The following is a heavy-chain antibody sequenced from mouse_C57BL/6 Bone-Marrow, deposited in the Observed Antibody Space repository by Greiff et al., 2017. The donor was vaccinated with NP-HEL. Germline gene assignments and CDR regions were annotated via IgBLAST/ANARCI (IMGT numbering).Heavy chain of an antibody. Sequence: EVKLVESGGGLVQSGRSLRLSCATSGFTFSDFYMEWVRQAPGKGLEWIAASRNKANDYTTEYSASVKGRFIVSRDTSQSILYLQMNALRAEDTAIYYCARAGYDYDGWFAYWGQGTLVTVSA. CDR3: ARAGYDYDGWFAY. J-gene: IGHJ3*01. V-gene: IGHV7-1*01. CDR1: GFTFSDFY. CDR2: SRNKANDYTT. D-gene: IGHD2-4*01.